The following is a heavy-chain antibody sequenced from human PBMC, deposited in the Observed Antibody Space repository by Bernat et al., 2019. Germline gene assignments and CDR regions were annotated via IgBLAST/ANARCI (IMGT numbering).Heavy chain of an antibody. J-gene: IGHJ2*01. CDR2: IGTAGDP. V-gene: IGHV3-13*05. Sequence: EVQLVESGGGLVQPGGSLRLSCAASGFTFSSYDMHWVRQATGKGLEWVSAIGTAGDPYYPGSVKGRFTISRENAKNSLYLQMNSLRAGDTAVYYCARGQEGTVATITSRTDGYFDLWGRGTLVTVSS. CDR3: ARGQEGTVATITSRTDGYFDL. CDR1: GFTFSSYD. D-gene: IGHD5-12*01.